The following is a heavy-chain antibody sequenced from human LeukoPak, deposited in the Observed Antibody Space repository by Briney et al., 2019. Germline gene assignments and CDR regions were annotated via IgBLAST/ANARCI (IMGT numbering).Heavy chain of an antibody. CDR3: AKSPYGSGSYYNFDY. CDR1: GFTFSSYA. CDR2: ISGSGGST. J-gene: IGHJ4*02. Sequence: PGGSLRLSCAASGFTFSSYAMSWVRQAPGKGLEWVSAISGSGGSTYYADSVKGRFTISRDNSKNTLYLQMNSLRAEDTAVYYCAKSPYGSGSYYNFDYWGQGTLVTVSS. V-gene: IGHV3-23*01. D-gene: IGHD3-10*01.